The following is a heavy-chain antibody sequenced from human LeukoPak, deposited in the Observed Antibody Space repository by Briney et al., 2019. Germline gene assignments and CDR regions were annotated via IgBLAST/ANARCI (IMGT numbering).Heavy chain of an antibody. J-gene: IGHJ4*02. Sequence: GESLTLSCAASGFTFSIYWMHWVRPAPGKGLVWVSRINSEGSSTSYAASVKGRFTISRENAKNTLYLQMNSLRAEDTAVYYCARGTVVVPAAITVYWGQGTLVTVSS. CDR1: GFTFSIYW. V-gene: IGHV3-74*01. CDR2: INSEGSST. CDR3: ARGTVVVPAAITVY. D-gene: IGHD2-2*01.